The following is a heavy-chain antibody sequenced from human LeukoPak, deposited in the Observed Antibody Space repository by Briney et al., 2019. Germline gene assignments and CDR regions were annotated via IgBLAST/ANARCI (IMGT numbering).Heavy chain of an antibody. Sequence: SETLSLTCTVSGGSISSYYWSWIRQPPGKGLEWIGYIYNSGSTNYNPSLKSRVTILIDTSKNQFSLKLSSVTAADTAVYCCASASIVGATLPLYWGQGTLVTVSS. D-gene: IGHD1-26*01. CDR1: GGSISSYY. J-gene: IGHJ4*02. CDR2: IYNSGST. V-gene: IGHV4-59*01. CDR3: ASASIVGATLPLY.